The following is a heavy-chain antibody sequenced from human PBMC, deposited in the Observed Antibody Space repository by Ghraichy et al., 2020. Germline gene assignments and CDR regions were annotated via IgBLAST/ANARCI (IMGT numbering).Heavy chain of an antibody. CDR1: GGSFSGYY. CDR2: INHSGST. J-gene: IGHJ4*02. D-gene: IGHD2-2*01. Sequence: ESLNISCAVYGGSFSGYYWSWIRQPPGKGLEWIGEINHSGSTNYNPSLKSRVTISVDTSKNQFSLKLSSVTAADTAVYYCARGPIVVPAAILRGYFDYWGQGTLVTVSS. CDR3: ARGPIVVPAAILRGYFDY. V-gene: IGHV4-34*01.